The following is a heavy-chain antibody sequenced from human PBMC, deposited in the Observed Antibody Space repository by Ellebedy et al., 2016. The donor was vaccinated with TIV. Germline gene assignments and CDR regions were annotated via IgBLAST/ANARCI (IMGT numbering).Heavy chain of an antibody. D-gene: IGHD2/OR15-2a*01. CDR1: GGSFSDYY. V-gene: IGHV4-34*01. Sequence: SQTLSLTCXVFGGSFSDYYWNWIRQPPGKGLEWIGEINHSGRTNYNPSLKSRVTISVDTSKNQFSLNLRSVTAADTAVYYCAKENNIVVSARFDPWGQGILVTVSS. J-gene: IGHJ5*02. CDR3: AKENNIVVSARFDP. CDR2: INHSGRT.